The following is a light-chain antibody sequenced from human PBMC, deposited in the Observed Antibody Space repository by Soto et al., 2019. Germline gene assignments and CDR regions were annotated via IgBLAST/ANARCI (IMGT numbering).Light chain of an antibody. CDR1: QSISSY. CDR3: QQSYSTPY. CDR2: AAS. Sequence: DIQMTQSPSSLSASVGDRVTITCRASQSISSYVNWYQQKPGKAPKLLIYAASSLQSGVPSRFSGSGSGTDFTLTISSLQPEDFATYYCQQSYSTPYFGQGTKLEIK. V-gene: IGKV1-39*01. J-gene: IGKJ2*01.